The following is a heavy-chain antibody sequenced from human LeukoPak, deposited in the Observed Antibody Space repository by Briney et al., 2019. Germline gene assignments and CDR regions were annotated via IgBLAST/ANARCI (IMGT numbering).Heavy chain of an antibody. Sequence: ASVKVSCKAPGGTFSSYAISWVRQAPGQGLEWMGGIIPIFGTANYAQKFQGRVTITTDESTSTAYMELSSLRSEDTAVYYCARLSPYYYYMDVWGKGTTVTVSS. CDR2: IIPIFGTA. D-gene: IGHD2/OR15-2a*01. V-gene: IGHV1-69*05. CDR3: ARLSPYYYYMDV. J-gene: IGHJ6*03. CDR1: GGTFSSYA.